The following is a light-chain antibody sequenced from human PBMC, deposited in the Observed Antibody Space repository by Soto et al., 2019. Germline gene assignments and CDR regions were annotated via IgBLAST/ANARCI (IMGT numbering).Light chain of an antibody. CDR1: QTVSSTY. V-gene: IGKV3-20*01. J-gene: IGKJ2*01. CDR2: GAS. Sequence: EIVLTQSPGTLSLSPGERATLSCRASQTVSSTYIAWDQQSPGQPPRLLIYGASSRATGILDRFRGSGSETDFTLTISRLEPEDFAVYFCQQYGRSPPFTFGQGTKVEIK. CDR3: QQYGRSPPFT.